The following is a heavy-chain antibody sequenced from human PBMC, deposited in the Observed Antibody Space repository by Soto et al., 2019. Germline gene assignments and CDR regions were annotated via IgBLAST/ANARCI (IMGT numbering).Heavy chain of an antibody. CDR3: AKDVYDSSGYYSDDAFDI. J-gene: IGHJ3*02. D-gene: IGHD3-22*01. V-gene: IGHV3-30*18. Sequence: GGSLRLSCAASGFTFSSYGMHWVRQAPGKGLEWVAVISYDGSNKYYADSVKGQFTISRDNSKNTLYLQMNSLRAEDTAVYYCAKDVYDSSGYYSDDAFDIWGQGTMVTVSS. CDR1: GFTFSSYG. CDR2: ISYDGSNK.